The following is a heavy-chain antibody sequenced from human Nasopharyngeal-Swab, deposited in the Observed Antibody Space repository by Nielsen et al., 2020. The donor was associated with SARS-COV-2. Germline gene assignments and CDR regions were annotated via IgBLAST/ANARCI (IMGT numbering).Heavy chain of an antibody. CDR1: GYTFTSYD. Sequence: ASVKVSCKASGYTFTSYDINWVRQAPGQGLEWMGWMNPDRGKTGYVQKFQGTVTMTRDTSISTAYMELTSLTSEDTAVYYCARSLQLNYCSYIGMDVWGQGTTVTVSS. CDR3: ARSLQLNYCSYIGMDV. D-gene: IGHD1-1*01. CDR2: MNPDRGKT. V-gene: IGHV1-8*01. J-gene: IGHJ6*02.